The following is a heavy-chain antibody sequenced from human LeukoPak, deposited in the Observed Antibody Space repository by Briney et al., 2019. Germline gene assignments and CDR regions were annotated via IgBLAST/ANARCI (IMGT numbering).Heavy chain of an antibody. CDR1: GFTFSSYG. J-gene: IGHJ4*02. Sequence: TGGSLRLSCAASGFTFSSYGMSWVRQAPGKGLEWVSAISGSGGSTYYADSVKSRFTISRDNSKNTLYLQMNSLRAEDTAVYYCANTRSRLGELSFLFDYWGQGTLVTVSS. CDR3: ANTRSRLGELSFLFDY. D-gene: IGHD3-16*02. V-gene: IGHV3-23*01. CDR2: ISGSGGST.